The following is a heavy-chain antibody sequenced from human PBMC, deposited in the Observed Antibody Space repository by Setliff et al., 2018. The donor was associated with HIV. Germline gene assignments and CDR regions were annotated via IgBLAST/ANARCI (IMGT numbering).Heavy chain of an antibody. CDR3: ARGVKWLDP. D-gene: IGHD3-10*01. Sequence: GGSLRLSCAASGFTFSTNAMSWVRRAPGKGLEWVSSISASGSSTYIADSVKGRFTISRYNSKNTLYLHMNSLRDEDTAVYFCARGVKWLDPWGQGALVTVSS. V-gene: IGHV3-23*01. CDR2: ISASGSST. J-gene: IGHJ5*02. CDR1: GFTFSTNA.